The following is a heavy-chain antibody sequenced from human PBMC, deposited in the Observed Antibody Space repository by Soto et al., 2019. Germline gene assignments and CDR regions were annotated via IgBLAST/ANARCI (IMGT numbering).Heavy chain of an antibody. D-gene: IGHD1-1*01. V-gene: IGHV1-8*01. J-gene: IGHJ4*02. CDR1: GYTFPSYD. Sequence: QVQLVQSGAEVKKPGASVKVSCKASGYTFPSYDISWVRQATGQGLEWMSWMNPNSGNTGYAQKFQGRVNLTRNTSITTAYIELSSLRSEDTAAYYCARVTGTFDYWGQRTLVTVSS. CDR2: MNPNSGNT. CDR3: ARVTGTFDY.